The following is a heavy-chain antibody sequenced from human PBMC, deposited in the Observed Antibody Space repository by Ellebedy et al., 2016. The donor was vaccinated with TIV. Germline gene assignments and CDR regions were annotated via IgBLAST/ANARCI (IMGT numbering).Heavy chain of an antibody. D-gene: IGHD3-16*01. Sequence: GESLKISXAASGFTLNSFAMSWVRQAPGKGLEWVARISDSGDRTQYADTVRGRFTISRENSDYTLHLQMNSLRVDDTAVYFCVRDRGPLTPTYDGFGLWGQGTRVTVSS. V-gene: IGHV3-23*01. J-gene: IGHJ3*01. CDR3: VRDRGPLTPTYDGFGL. CDR2: ISDSGDRT. CDR1: GFTLNSFA.